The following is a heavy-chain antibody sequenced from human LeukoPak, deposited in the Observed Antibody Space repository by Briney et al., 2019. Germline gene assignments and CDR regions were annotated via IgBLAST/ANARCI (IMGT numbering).Heavy chain of an antibody. CDR2: MNPNSGNT. J-gene: IGHJ4*02. CDR3: ARGGYSYGDDY. Sequence: ASVNVSCKASGYTFTSYDINWVRPATGQGLEWMGWMNPNSGNTGYAQKFQGRVTMTRSTSISTAYMELSSLRSEDTAVYYCARGGYSYGDDYWGQGTLVTVSS. V-gene: IGHV1-8*01. CDR1: GYTFTSYD. D-gene: IGHD5-18*01.